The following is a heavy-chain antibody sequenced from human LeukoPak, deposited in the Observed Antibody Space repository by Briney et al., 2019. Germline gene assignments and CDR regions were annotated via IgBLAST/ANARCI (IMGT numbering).Heavy chain of an antibody. CDR1: GYSFAKYW. J-gene: IGHJ4*02. D-gene: IGHD1-1*01. V-gene: IGHV5-51*01. CDR3: SRHGIGYYFDY. CDR2: IYPGDSDT. Sequence: GESLKISCKGSGYSFAKYWIGWGRQMPGKSLEWMGIIYPGDSDTRYSPSFQGQVTISAEKSISTAYLQWSSLKASDTAMYYCSRHGIGYYFDYWGQGALVTVSS.